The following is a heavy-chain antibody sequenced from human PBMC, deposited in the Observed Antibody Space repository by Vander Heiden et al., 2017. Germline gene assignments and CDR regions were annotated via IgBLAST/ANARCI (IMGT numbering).Heavy chain of an antibody. CDR2: IKSKSEGGAI. J-gene: IGHJ5*02. CDR1: GFTFSDAW. CDR3: TAHVCGSTSCPDP. D-gene: IGHD2-2*01. V-gene: IGHV3-15*01. Sequence: EVQLVESGGDLVKPGGSLRLSCAASGFTFSDAWMSWVRQAPGKGLEWVGRIKSKSEGGAIDYAAPVKGRFTISRDDSKNTLYLQMNSLKTEDTAVYFCTAHVCGSTSCPDPWGQGTLVTVSS.